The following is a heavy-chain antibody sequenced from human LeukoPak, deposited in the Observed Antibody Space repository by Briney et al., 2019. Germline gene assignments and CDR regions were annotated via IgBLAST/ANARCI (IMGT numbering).Heavy chain of an antibody. J-gene: IGHJ3*02. CDR1: GFTFDDYA. Sequence: GRSLRLSCAASGFTFDDYAMHWVRQAPGKGLEWVSGISWNSGSIGYADSVKGRFTISRDNAKNSLYLQMNSLRAEDTALYYCAKSRGSCPDAFDIWGQGTMVTVSS. D-gene: IGHD1-26*01. V-gene: IGHV3-9*01. CDR3: AKSRGSCPDAFDI. CDR2: ISWNSGSI.